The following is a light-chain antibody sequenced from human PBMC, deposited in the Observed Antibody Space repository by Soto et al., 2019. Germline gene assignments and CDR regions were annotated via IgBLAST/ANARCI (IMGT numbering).Light chain of an antibody. CDR1: QGISNA. J-gene: IGKJ5*01. CDR3: QQFNGYPT. Sequence: ASQLTQSPSSLSASVGDRVTITCRASQGISNALAWYQQKPGKAPKLLIYDASTLESGVPSRFSGSGSGTDFTLTISSLQPGDFGTYYCQQFNGYPTFGQGTRLEIK. V-gene: IGKV1-13*02. CDR2: DAS.